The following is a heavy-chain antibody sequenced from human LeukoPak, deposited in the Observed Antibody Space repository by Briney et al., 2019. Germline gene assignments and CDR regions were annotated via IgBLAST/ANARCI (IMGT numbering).Heavy chain of an antibody. Sequence: SETLSLTCAVSGGSISSSNWWSWVRQPPGKGLEWIGEIYHSGSTNYNPSLKSRVTISVDKSKNQFSLKLSSVTVADTAIYYCAKHNGGGVVSYVAPGPPDYFDHWGQGALVIVSS. CDR2: IYHSGST. V-gene: IGHV4-4*02. J-gene: IGHJ4*02. D-gene: IGHD1-26*01. CDR1: GGSISSSNW. CDR3: AKHNGGGVVSYVAPGPPDYFDH.